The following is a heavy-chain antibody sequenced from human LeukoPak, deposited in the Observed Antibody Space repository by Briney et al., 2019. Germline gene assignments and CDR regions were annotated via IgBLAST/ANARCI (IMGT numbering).Heavy chain of an antibody. CDR3: ARDHWQQLAGGDYYYMDV. D-gene: IGHD6-13*01. V-gene: IGHV3-48*02. CDR1: GFTFRSYG. Sequence: GGSLRLSCAASGFTFRSYGMNWVRQAPGQGMEWGSYISPSSSSISYADSVKGRFTISRDNAKNSVYLQMNSPRDDDTAVYYCARDHWQQLAGGDYYYMDVWGKGTTVTVSS. J-gene: IGHJ6*03. CDR2: ISPSSSSI.